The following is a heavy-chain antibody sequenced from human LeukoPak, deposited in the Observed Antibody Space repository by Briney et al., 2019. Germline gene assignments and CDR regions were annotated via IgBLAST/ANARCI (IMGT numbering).Heavy chain of an antibody. D-gene: IGHD6-13*01. Sequence: SSETLSLTCAVWGGSFSGYYWSWIRQPPGKGLEWIGEINHSGSTNYNPSLKSRVTISVDTSTNPFSLKLSSVPAADTAVYYCARGPVIAAAGMGYWGQGTLVTVSS. CDR2: INHSGST. CDR1: GGSFSGYY. V-gene: IGHV4-34*01. J-gene: IGHJ4*02. CDR3: ARGPVIAAAGMGY.